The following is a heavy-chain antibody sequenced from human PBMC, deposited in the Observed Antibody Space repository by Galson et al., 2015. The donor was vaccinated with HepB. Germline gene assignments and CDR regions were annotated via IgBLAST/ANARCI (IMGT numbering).Heavy chain of an antibody. CDR2: IDWDDDK. J-gene: IGHJ4*02. CDR3: ARSRFGELLFHFDY. Sequence: PALVKPTQTLTLTCTFSGFSLSTSGMCVSWIRQPPGKALEWLALIDWDDDKYYSTSLKTRLTISKDTSKNQVVLTMTNMDPVDTATYYCARSRFGELLFHFDYWGQGTLVTVSS. D-gene: IGHD3-10*01. V-gene: IGHV2-70*01. CDR1: GFSLSTSGMC.